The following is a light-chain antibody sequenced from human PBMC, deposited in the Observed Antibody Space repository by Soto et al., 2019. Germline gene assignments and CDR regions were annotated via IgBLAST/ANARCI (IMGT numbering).Light chain of an antibody. V-gene: IGKV1-39*01. CDR2: DAS. Sequence: DIQMTQSPASLSASVGDSVTITWRASQGFSTYLVWYPQTQGQAPQLLIYDASSLLSGVPSRFSGSGSGTDCPLTISSLQPEDVETYYCHQSYRTPHTFGQGTKRE. CDR1: QGFSTY. CDR3: HQSYRTPHT. J-gene: IGKJ2*01.